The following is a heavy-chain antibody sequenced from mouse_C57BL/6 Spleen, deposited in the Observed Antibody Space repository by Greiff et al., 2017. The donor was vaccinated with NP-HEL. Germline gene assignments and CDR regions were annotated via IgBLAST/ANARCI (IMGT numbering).Heavy chain of an antibody. J-gene: IGHJ2*01. Sequence: VQLQQSGAELAKPGASVKLSCKASGYTFTSYWMHWVKQRPGQGLEWIGYINPSSGYTKYNQKFKDKATLTEDKSSSTAYMQLSSLTYEDSAVYYCAREFITTVVAKSFDYWGQGTTLTVSS. D-gene: IGHD1-1*01. CDR1: GYTFTSYW. V-gene: IGHV1-7*01. CDR2: INPSSGYT. CDR3: AREFITTVVAKSFDY.